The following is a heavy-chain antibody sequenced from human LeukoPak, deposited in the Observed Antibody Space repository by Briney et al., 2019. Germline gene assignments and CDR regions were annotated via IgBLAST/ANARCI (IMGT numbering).Heavy chain of an antibody. CDR3: ASGPKLKLGNPTWLDP. V-gene: IGHV3-30-3*01. CDR1: GFMFSNYA. D-gene: IGHD7-27*01. Sequence: GGSLRLSCADSGFMFSNYAMHWVRQAPGKGLEWVAVISYDGDYKCDADSVKGRFTISRDNSKNTLYLQMNSLRAEDTAVYYCASGPKLKLGNPTWLDPWGQGTLVTVSS. J-gene: IGHJ5*02. CDR2: ISYDGDYK.